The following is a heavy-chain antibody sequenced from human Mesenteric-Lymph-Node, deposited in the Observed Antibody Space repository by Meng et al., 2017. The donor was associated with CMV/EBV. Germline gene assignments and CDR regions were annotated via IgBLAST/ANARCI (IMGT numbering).Heavy chain of an antibody. J-gene: IGHJ4*02. CDR2: IRYDGSNK. V-gene: IGHV3-30*02. Sequence: GESLKISCAASGFTFSSYSMNWVRQAPGKGLEGVAVIRYDGSNKYYADSVKGRFTISRDNSKNTLYLQMNSLRVEDTAVYYCAKDEYYGGKWGLFDYWGQGTLVTVSS. D-gene: IGHD2-21*01. CDR1: GFTFSSYS. CDR3: AKDEYYGGKWGLFDY.